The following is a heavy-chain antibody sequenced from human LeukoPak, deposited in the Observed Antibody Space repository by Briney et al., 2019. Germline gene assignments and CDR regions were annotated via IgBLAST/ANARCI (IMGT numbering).Heavy chain of an antibody. D-gene: IGHD6-6*01. J-gene: IGHJ4*02. V-gene: IGHV3-21*01. CDR1: GFTFSSYS. Sequence: PGGSLRLSCAASGFTFSSYSMNWVRQAPGKGLEWVSSISSSSSYIYYADSVKGRFTISRDNAKNSLYLQMNSLRAEDTAVYYCARLSSIAARGTRAYDYWGQGTLVTVSS. CDR2: ISSSSSYI. CDR3: ARLSSIAARGTRAYDY.